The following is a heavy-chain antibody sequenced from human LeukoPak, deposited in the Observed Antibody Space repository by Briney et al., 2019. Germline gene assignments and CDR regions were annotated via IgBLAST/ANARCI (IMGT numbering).Heavy chain of an antibody. V-gene: IGHV3-64*01. D-gene: IGHD5-18*01. Sequence: GGSLRLSCAASGFTFSSYEMNWVRQAPGKGLEYVSAISSNGGSTYYANSVKGRFTISRDNSKNTLYLQMGSLRAEDMAVYYCARARGYSYGNWFDPWGQGTLVTVSS. CDR3: ARARGYSYGNWFDP. J-gene: IGHJ5*02. CDR2: ISSNGGST. CDR1: GFTFSSYE.